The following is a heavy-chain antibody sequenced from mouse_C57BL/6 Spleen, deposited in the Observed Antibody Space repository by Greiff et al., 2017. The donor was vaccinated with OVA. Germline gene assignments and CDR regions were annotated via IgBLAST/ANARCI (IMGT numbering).Heavy chain of an antibody. J-gene: IGHJ2*01. Sequence: VQLQQSGAELVKPGASVKLSCTASGFNITDYYMHWVKQRPEQGLEWIGRIDPEDGETKYAPKFQGKATITADTSSNTAYLQLSSLASEDTAVYYGDRENDGYSFDYWGQGTTLTVSS. CDR1: GFNITDYY. CDR2: IDPEDGET. V-gene: IGHV14-2*01. D-gene: IGHD2-3*01. CDR3: DRENDGYSFDY.